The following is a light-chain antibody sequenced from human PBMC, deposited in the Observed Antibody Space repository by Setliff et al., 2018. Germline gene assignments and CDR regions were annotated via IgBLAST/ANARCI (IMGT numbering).Light chain of an antibody. CDR3: CSYTPTMGVV. CDR1: SSDIGRYDF. CDR2: SVN. Sequence: LTQPASVSGSPAQSITISCTGTSSDIGRYDFVSWYQHLPGKAPQLLIFSVNNRPSQISDRFSASKSGDTASLTISGLQAEDEAVYYCCSYTPTMGVVFGGGTQLTVL. V-gene: IGLV2-14*03. J-gene: IGLJ2*01.